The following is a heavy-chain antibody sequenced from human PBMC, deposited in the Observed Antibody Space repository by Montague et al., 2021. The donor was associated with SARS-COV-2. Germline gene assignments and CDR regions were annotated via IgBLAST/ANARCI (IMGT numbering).Heavy chain of an antibody. CDR3: ARHRANAGSFDI. CDR2: VHYTGTT. Sequence: SETLSLTCTVSGGSITVSRYDWGWIRQPPGKGLEWIGSVHYTGTTSYNESLKGRLTISVDTSENQFSLRMTSVTASDTAVYYCARHRANAGSFDIWGHGTLVTGSS. V-gene: IGHV4-39*01. J-gene: IGHJ3*02. D-gene: IGHD1-1*01. CDR1: GGSITVSRYD.